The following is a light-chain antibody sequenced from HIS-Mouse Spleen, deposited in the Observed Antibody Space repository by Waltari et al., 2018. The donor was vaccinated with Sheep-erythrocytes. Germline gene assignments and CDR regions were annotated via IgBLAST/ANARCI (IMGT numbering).Light chain of an antibody. CDR1: SSDVGGYNY. CDR2: DVS. J-gene: IGLJ1*01. Sequence: QSALTQPRSVSGSPGQSVTISCTGTSSDVGGYNYVSWYQQPPGIAPKLMIYDVSKRPSGVPDRFSGSKSGNTASLTISGLQAEDEADYYCCSYAGSYNHVFATGTKVTVL. V-gene: IGLV2-11*01. CDR3: CSYAGSYNHV.